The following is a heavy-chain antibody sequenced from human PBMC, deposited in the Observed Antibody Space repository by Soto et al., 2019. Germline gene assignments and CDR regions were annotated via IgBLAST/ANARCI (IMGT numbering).Heavy chain of an antibody. CDR1: GFTFTSYA. V-gene: IGHV3-30*18. D-gene: IGHD5-12*01. CDR3: AKVIWDSGYDFYYYGLDV. Sequence: HPGGSLRLSCAASGFTFTSYAMHWVRQAPGKGLEWVAIISYDGTDKYYADSVKGRFTISRDNSKNTLYLQMSSLRAEDTAIYYCAKVIWDSGYDFYYYGLDVWGQGTTVTVPS. CDR2: ISYDGTDK. J-gene: IGHJ6*02.